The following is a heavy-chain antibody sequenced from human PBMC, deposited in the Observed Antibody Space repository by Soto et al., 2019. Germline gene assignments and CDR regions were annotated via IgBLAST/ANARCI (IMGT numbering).Heavy chain of an antibody. D-gene: IGHD3-22*01. Sequence: ETLSLTCTVSGASVDTYYWSWLRQTPGKGLEWVGCIYYIANTHNNPSLKSRVTISVDTSKNQFSLKLSSVTAADTAVFYCAGLYPYESSGYHLDYWGQGTLVTVSS. V-gene: IGHV4-59*08. CDR2: IYYIANT. J-gene: IGHJ4*02. CDR3: AGLYPYESSGYHLDY. CDR1: GASVDTYY.